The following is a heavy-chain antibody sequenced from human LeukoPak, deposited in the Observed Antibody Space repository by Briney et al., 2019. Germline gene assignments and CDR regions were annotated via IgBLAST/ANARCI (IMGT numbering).Heavy chain of an antibody. CDR1: GFTFSSYA. CDR3: ARDRRLPRSMGYYFDY. Sequence: GGSLRLSCAASGFTFSSYAMHWVRQAPRKGLEWVAVISYEGSDKYYADSVKGRFTISRDNSKNTLYLQMNSLRAEDTAVYYCARDRRLPRSMGYYFDYWGQGTLVTVSS. CDR2: ISYEGSDK. J-gene: IGHJ4*02. V-gene: IGHV3-30-3*01. D-gene: IGHD1-26*01.